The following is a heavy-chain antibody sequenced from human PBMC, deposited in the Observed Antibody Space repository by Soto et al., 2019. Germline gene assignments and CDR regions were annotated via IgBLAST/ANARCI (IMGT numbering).Heavy chain of an antibody. CDR1: GFTFDDYA. D-gene: IGHD3-9*01. V-gene: IGHV3-9*01. CDR3: AKDIFYDILTGYYDY. CDR2: ISWNSGSI. J-gene: IGHJ4*02. Sequence: PGGSLRLSCAASGFTFDDYAMHWVRQAPGKGLEWVSGISWNSGSIGYADSVKGRFTISRDNAKNSLYLQMNSLRAEDTALYYCAKDIFYDILTGYYDYWGQGTLVTVSS.